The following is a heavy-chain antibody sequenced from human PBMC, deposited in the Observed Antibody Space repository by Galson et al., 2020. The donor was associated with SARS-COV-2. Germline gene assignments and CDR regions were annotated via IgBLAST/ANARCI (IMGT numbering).Heavy chain of an antibody. CDR3: ARAVRGVIIKGFDWFDP. D-gene: IGHD3-10*01. CDR1: GGSISSGGYY. V-gene: IGHV4-31*03. CDR2: IYYSGST. Sequence: SETLSLTCTVSGGSISSGGYYWSWIRQHPGKGLEWIGYIYYSGSTYYNPSLKSRVTMSVDTSKNQFSLKLSSVTAADTAVYYCARAVRGVIIKGFDWFDPWGQGTLVTVSS. J-gene: IGHJ5*02.